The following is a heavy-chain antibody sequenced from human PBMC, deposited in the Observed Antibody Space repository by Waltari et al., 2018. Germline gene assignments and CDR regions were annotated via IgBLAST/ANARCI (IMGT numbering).Heavy chain of an antibody. V-gene: IGHV3-7*01. CDR1: GLSFSNSW. D-gene: IGHD6-13*01. CDR2: IKQDGSEK. CDR3: TRGGRDSSWYWRD. Sequence: EVQLVESGGGLAQPGGSLRLSCAASGLSFSNSWMTWVRQASGKGPEWVANIKQDGSEKYYMDSVKGRFTISRDNAKNSLYRQMNNLRVEDTAVYYCTRGGRDSSWYWRDWGQGTLVTVSS. J-gene: IGHJ4*02.